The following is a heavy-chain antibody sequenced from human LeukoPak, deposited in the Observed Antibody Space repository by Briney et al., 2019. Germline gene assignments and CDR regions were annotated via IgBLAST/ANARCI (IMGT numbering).Heavy chain of an antibody. J-gene: IGHJ4*02. Sequence: SETLSLTCTVSGGSISSYYWSWIRQPAGKGLEWIGRIYISGNTNYNPSLKSRVTMAVDTSNNQFSLKLTSVTAADTAVYYCARITTIRGPVFDYWGQGILVTVSS. D-gene: IGHD5-12*01. V-gene: IGHV4-4*07. CDR1: GGSISSYY. CDR2: IYISGNT. CDR3: ARITTIRGPVFDY.